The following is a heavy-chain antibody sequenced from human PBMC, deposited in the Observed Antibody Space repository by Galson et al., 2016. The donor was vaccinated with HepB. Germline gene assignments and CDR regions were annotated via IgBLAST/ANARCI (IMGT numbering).Heavy chain of an antibody. V-gene: IGHV3-23*01. CDR1: GFTFGSYA. CDR3: VSRGAQWLVAADS. Sequence: SLRLSCAASGFTFGSYAMAWVRQAPGKGLEWVSGISGSGGITSYADSVKRRFTISRDNSKNTLYLQMTSLRTEDTAVYYCVSRGAQWLVAADSWGQGTLVVVSS. J-gene: IGHJ4*02. D-gene: IGHD5-12*01. CDR2: ISGSGGIT.